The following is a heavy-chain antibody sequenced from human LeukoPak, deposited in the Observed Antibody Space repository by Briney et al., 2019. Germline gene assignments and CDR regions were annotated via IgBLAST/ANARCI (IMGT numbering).Heavy chain of an antibody. D-gene: IGHD3-16*01. V-gene: IGHV3-23*01. CDR1: GFTFRSYV. CDR3: AKVTYDYVWGSYEN. J-gene: IGHJ4*02. CDR2: LSGSGEST. Sequence: VQPGGSLRLSCVASGFTFRSYVLSWVRPAPGKGLEWVSALSGSGESTYYADAGKGRFTISRDNSKNTVYLQMNGLRVEDTAVYHCAKVTYDYVWGSYENWGQGILVTVSS.